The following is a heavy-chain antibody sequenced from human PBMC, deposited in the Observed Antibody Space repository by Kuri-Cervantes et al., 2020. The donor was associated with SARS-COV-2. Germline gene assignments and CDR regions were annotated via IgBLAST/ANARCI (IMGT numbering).Heavy chain of an antibody. CDR3: ARLSSGWHYYFDY. CDR1: GGSISSSSYY. J-gene: IGHJ4*02. V-gene: IGHV4-39*01. D-gene: IGHD6-19*01. Sequence: ESLKISCTVSGGSISSSSYYWGWIRQPPGKGLEWIGSIYYSGSTYYNPSLKSRVTISVDTSKNQFSLKLSSVTAADTAVYYCARLSSGWHYYFDYWGQGTLVTVSS. CDR2: IYYSGST.